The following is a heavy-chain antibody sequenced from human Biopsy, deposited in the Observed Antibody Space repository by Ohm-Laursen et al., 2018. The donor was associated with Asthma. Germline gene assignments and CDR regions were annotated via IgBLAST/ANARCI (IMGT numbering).Heavy chain of an antibody. CDR3: ARTYYDFLTGQVKDVFGV. D-gene: IGHD3-9*01. J-gene: IGHJ3*01. V-gene: IGHV1-3*04. Sequence: ASVTASCNASGYNFISFAIHWVRQAPGQRLEWMGWVNIGNGDTKYSQKFQGRVTITRDTSASTAYMELRSLRSEDTATYYCARTYYDFLTGQVKDVFGVWGQGTMVTVSS. CDR1: GYNFISFA. CDR2: VNIGNGDT.